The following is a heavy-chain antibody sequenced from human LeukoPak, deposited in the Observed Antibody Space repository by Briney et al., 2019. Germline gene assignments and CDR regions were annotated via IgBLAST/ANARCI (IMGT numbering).Heavy chain of an antibody. CDR2: IYHSGTT. V-gene: IGHV4-4*02. CDR1: GGSISSSNW. CDR3: ARPMVRGVISVYFDY. D-gene: IGHD3-10*01. J-gene: IGHJ4*02. Sequence: SGTLSLTCAVSGGSISSSNWWSWVRPPPGKGLEGTGEIYHSGTTNYNPSLKSRVTISVDKSKTHFSLKLSSVTAADTAVYYCARPMVRGVISVYFDYWGQGTLVTVSS.